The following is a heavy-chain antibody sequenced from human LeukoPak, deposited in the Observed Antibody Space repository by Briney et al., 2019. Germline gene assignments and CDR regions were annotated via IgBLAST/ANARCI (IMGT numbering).Heavy chain of an antibody. J-gene: IGHJ3*02. CDR1: GFTFSTYD. Sequence: GGSLRLSCAASGFTFSTYDMHWVRQAPGKGLEWVALISYDGSNQYYAGSVKGRFTISRDNSKNTLYLQMNSLRAEDTAVYYCAKEDQEIVVVTAAFDIWGQGTMVTVSS. CDR2: ISYDGSNQ. CDR3: AKEDQEIVVVTAAFDI. V-gene: IGHV3-30*18. D-gene: IGHD2-21*02.